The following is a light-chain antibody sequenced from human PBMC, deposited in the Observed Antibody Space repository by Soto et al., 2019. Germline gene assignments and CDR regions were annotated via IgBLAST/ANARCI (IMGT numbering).Light chain of an antibody. CDR2: RNN. Sequence: QSVLTQPPSASGTPGQRVTISCSGSSSNIGSNYVYWYQQLPGTAPKLLIYRNNQRPSGVPDRFSGSKSGTSASLAISGLRSEDEADYYCAAWDDSLSALFGGWTQLTVL. CDR3: AAWDDSLSAL. V-gene: IGLV1-47*01. CDR1: SSNIGSNY. J-gene: IGLJ2*01.